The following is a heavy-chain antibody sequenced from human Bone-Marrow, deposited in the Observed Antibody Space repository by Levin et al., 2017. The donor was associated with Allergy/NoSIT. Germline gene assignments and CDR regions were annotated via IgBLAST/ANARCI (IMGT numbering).Heavy chain of an antibody. J-gene: IGHJ6*03. D-gene: IGHD6-6*01. Sequence: GGSLRLSCTASGFTFGDYAMSWVRQAPGKGLEWVGFIRSKAYGGTTEYAASVKGRFTISRDDSKSIAYLQMNSLKTEDTAVYYCTRDREQLVGGGYYYYYYMDVWGKGTTVTVSS. CDR2: IRSKAYGGTT. V-gene: IGHV3-49*04. CDR1: GFTFGDYA. CDR3: TRDREQLVGGGYYYYYYMDV.